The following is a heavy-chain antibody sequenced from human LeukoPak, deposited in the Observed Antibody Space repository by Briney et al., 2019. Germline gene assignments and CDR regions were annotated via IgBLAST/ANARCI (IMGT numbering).Heavy chain of an antibody. CDR2: ISSNAGST. J-gene: IGHJ5*02. CDR1: GFTFSSYA. CDR3: LRAKVGATFDP. D-gene: IGHD1-26*01. Sequence: PGGSLRLSCSASGFTFSSYAMDWVRQAPGKGLEYVSGISSNAGSTYYADFVKGRFTISRDNSKNTVYLQMSSLRAEDTAVYYCLRAKVGATFDPWGQGTLVIVSS. V-gene: IGHV3-64D*06.